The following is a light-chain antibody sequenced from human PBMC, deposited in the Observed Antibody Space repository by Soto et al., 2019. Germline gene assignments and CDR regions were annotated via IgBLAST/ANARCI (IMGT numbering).Light chain of an antibody. V-gene: IGKV1-33*01. CDR1: QAISNY. CDR2: DAS. CDR3: QQYDKFPYT. Sequence: DIQMTQSPSSLSASVGDRVTITCQASQAISNYLNWYQQKPGRAPKLLIFDASILETGVPSRFSGSGSGTDFNFIISSLQPEDIATYYCQQYDKFPYTFGQGTNLDI. J-gene: IGKJ2*01.